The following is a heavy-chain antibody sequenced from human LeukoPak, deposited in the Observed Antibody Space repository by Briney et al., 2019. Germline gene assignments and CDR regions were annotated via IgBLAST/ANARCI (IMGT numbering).Heavy chain of an antibody. Sequence: GGSLRLSCAASGLTSNSNTFNWVRQAPGKGLEWVSSIGTFSGNKYYADSVRGRFTMSSDSAKNSVYLQMDSLRVDDTAIYYCARDQREAWNYNYNGMDVWGQGTTV. V-gene: IGHV3-21*01. D-gene: IGHD1-1*01. J-gene: IGHJ6*02. CDR1: GLTSNSNT. CDR2: IGTFSGNK. CDR3: ARDQREAWNYNYNGMDV.